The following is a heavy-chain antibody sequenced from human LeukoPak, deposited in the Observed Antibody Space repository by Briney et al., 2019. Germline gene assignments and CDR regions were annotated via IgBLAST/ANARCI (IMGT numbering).Heavy chain of an antibody. D-gene: IGHD5-24*01. Sequence: WMNPNSGNTGYAQKFQGRDTITRNTDISTAYMELSSLRSEDTAVYYCARGRDGYNHYFDYWGQGTLVTVSS. V-gene: IGHV1-8*01. CDR3: ARGRDGYNHYFDY. CDR2: MNPNSGNT. J-gene: IGHJ4*02.